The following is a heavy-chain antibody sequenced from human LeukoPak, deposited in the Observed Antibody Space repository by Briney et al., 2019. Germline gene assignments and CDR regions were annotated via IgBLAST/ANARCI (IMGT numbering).Heavy chain of an antibody. CDR1: GYSFTSYW. J-gene: IGHJ4*02. D-gene: IGHD4-17*01. V-gene: IGHV3-30*18. CDR3: AKVAFMTTVTTWDY. CDR2: ISYDGSNK. Sequence: GESLKISCKGSGYSFTSYWIGWVRQAPGKGLEWVAVISYDGSNKFYADSVKGRFSISRDNSENTLYLQMNSLRAEDTAVYYCAKVAFMTTVTTWDYWGQGTLVTVSS.